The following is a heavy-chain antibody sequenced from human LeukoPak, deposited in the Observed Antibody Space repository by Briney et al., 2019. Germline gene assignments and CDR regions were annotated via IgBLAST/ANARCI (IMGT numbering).Heavy chain of an antibody. CDR3: TKEPSTSPNCSGGSCYFEY. V-gene: IGHV3-23*01. Sequence: PGGSLTLSCEDSGVCGYAMSWVRLAPGMRLEWVSGISGSGDTTKYADSVRGRFTISRENSKNTLYLKMNSLRVDDPPVYYCTKEPSTSPNCSGGSCYFEYSRQGTLLTVSS. CDR2: ISGSGDTT. D-gene: IGHD2-15*01. J-gene: IGHJ4*02. CDR1: GVCGYA.